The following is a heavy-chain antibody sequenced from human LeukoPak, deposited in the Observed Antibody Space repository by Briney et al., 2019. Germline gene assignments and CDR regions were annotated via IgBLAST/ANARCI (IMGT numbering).Heavy chain of an antibody. CDR2: ITSSSSYI. J-gene: IGHJ3*02. Sequence: PGGSLRLSCAASGFTFSTYNMNWVRQAPGKGLEWVSSITSSSSYIYYADSVKGRFTISRDNAKNSLYLQMNSLSAEDTAVYYCARDHLAVARGAFDIWGQGTMVTVSS. D-gene: IGHD6-19*01. CDR1: GFTFSTYN. V-gene: IGHV3-21*01. CDR3: ARDHLAVARGAFDI.